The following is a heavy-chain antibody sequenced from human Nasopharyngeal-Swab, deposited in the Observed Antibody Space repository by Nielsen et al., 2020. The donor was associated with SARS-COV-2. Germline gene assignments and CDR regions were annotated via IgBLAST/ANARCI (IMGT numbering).Heavy chain of an antibody. Sequence: WIRQPPGKGLEWIGYIYYSGSTYYNPSLKSRVTISVDTSKNQFSLKLSSVTAADTAVYYCARGFVGAYYDSNLDVWGKGTPVTVSS. D-gene: IGHD3-22*01. J-gene: IGHJ6*04. CDR2: IYYSGST. CDR3: ARGFVGAYYDSNLDV. V-gene: IGHV4-31*02.